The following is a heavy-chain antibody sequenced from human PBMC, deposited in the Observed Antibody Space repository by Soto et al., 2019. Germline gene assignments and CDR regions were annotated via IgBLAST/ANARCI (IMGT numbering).Heavy chain of an antibody. D-gene: IGHD2-2*01. Sequence: GGSLRLSCEASGFTFSNAWMNWVRQGPGKGLEWLGRIKSKVDGGTADYVAATKGRFSISRDDLKKMLYLQMNSLKPDDTAVYYCTTLSYLYYDGMDVWGQGTTVSVSS. J-gene: IGHJ6*02. CDR3: TTLSYLYYDGMDV. CDR1: GFTFSNAW. CDR2: IKSKVDGGTA. V-gene: IGHV3-15*01.